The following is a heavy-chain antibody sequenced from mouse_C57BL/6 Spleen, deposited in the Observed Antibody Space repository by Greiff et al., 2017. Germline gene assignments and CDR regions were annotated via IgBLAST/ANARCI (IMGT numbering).Heavy chain of an antibody. J-gene: IGHJ2*01. CDR2: ISSGGDYI. D-gene: IGHD1-1*01. V-gene: IGHV5-9-1*02. Sequence: EVKLEESGEGLVKPGGSLKLSCAASGFTFSSYAMSWVRQTPEKRLEWVAYISSGGDYIYYADTVTGRFTISRENARNTLYLQMSSLKSEDTAMYYCTRDKGLRFYFDYWGQGTTLTVSS. CDR1: GFTFSSYA. CDR3: TRDKGLRFYFDY.